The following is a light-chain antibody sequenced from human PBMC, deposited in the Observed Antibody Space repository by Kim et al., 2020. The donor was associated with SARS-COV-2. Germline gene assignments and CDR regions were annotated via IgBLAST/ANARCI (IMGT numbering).Light chain of an antibody. Sequence: EIVLTQSPGTLSLSPGERATLSCRASQSVSSSYLAWYQQKPGQAPRLLIYGASTRATGIPDRYSGSGSETDFTLTISRLEPGDFAVYFCQQYDSSSYIFGQGTKLEI. CDR2: GAS. CDR3: QQYDSSSYI. J-gene: IGKJ2*01. CDR1: QSVSSSY. V-gene: IGKV3-20*01.